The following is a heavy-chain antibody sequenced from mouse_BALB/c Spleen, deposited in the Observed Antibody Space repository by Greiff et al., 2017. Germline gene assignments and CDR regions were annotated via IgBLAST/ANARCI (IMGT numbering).Heavy chain of an antibody. V-gene: IGHV1S81*02. Sequence: QVQLQQPEAELVKPGASVKLSCKASGYTFTSYWMHWVKQRPGQGLEWIGEINPSNGRTNYNEKFKSKATLTVDKSSSTAYMQLSSLTSEDSAVYYCARYGSGFAYWGQGTLVTVSA. CDR3: ARYGSGFAY. D-gene: IGHD2-2*01. CDR2: INPSNGRT. J-gene: IGHJ3*01. CDR1: GYTFTSYW.